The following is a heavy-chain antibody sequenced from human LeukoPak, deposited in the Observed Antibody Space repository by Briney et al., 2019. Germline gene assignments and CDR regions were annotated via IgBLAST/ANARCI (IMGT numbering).Heavy chain of an antibody. J-gene: IGHJ5*02. Sequence: ASVKVSCKASGYTFTGYYMHWVRQAPGQGLEWMGWINPNSGGTNYAQKFQGRVTMTRDTSISTAYMELSRLRSDDTAVYYCARDIVMVTYWFDPWGQGTLVAVSS. CDR2: INPNSGGT. V-gene: IGHV1-2*02. CDR1: GYTFTGYY. CDR3: ARDIVMVTYWFDP. D-gene: IGHD5-18*01.